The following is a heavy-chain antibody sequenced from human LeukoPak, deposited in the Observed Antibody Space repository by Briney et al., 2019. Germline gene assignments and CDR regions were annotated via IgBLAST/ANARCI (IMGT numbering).Heavy chain of an antibody. D-gene: IGHD2-21*02. J-gene: IGHJ6*03. CDR2: ISSSGSTI. Sequence: GGSLRLSCAASGFTFSSYSMNWVRQAPGKGLEWVSYISSSGSTIYYADSVKGRFTISRDNSKNTLYLQMNSLRAEDTAVYYCAKTMVTAIRYYYYYMDVWGKGTTVTVSS. CDR3: AKTMVTAIRYYYYYMDV. V-gene: IGHV3-48*01. CDR1: GFTFSSYS.